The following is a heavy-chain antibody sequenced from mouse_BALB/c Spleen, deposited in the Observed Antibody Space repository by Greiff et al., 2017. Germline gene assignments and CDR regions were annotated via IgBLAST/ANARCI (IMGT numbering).Heavy chain of an antibody. CDR2: INSNGGST. J-gene: IGHJ3*01. CDR1: GFTFSSYY. CDR3: ARQGGNSWFAY. D-gene: IGHD2-1*01. V-gene: IGHV5-6-2*01. Sequence: EVKLVESGGGLVKLGGSLKLSCAASGFTFSSYYMSWVRQTPEKRLELVAAINSNGGSTYYPDTVKGRFTISRDNAKNTLYLQMSSLKSEDTALYYCARQGGNSWFAYWGQGTLVTVSA.